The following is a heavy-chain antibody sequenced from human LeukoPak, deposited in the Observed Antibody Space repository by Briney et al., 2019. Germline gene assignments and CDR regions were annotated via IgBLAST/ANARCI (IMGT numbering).Heavy chain of an antibody. V-gene: IGHV3-11*04. CDR1: GFTFSDYY. Sequence: GGSLRLSCAASGFTFSDYYTSWIRPAPGRGLEWVSYISSSGSTIYYVDSVKGRFTISRDDAKNSLYLQMNSPRAEDTAVYYCARDRARGVGKSSWFDPWGQGTLVTVSS. CDR3: ARDRARGVGKSSWFDP. CDR2: ISSSGSTI. D-gene: IGHD3-10*01. J-gene: IGHJ5*02.